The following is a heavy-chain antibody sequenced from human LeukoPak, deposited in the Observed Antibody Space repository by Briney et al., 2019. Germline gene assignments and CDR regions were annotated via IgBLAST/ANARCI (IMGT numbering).Heavy chain of an antibody. J-gene: IGHJ4*02. D-gene: IGHD4-17*01. CDR2: IYYSGST. Sequence: SETLSLTCTVSGGSISSYYWSWIRQPPGKGLEWIGYIYYSGSTYYNPSLKSRVTISVDTSKNQFSLKLSSVTAADTAVYYCARVPNFYGDPYYFDYWGQGTLVTVSS. CDR1: GGSISSYY. V-gene: IGHV4-59*12. CDR3: ARVPNFYGDPYYFDY.